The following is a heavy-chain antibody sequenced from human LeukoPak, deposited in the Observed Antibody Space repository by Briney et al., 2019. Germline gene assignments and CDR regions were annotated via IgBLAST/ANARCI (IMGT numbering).Heavy chain of an antibody. CDR3: ARVWDTPSYSSSLAMDV. D-gene: IGHD6-13*01. CDR2: ISGSSSTI. V-gene: IGHV3-48*01. Sequence: GGSLRLSCAASGFTFSSYNMNWVRQAPGKGLEWVSYISGSSSTIYYADSVKGRFTISRDNAKNSLYLQMNSLRAEDTAVYYCARVWDTPSYSSSLAMDVWGKGTTVTVSS. CDR1: GFTFSSYN. J-gene: IGHJ6*03.